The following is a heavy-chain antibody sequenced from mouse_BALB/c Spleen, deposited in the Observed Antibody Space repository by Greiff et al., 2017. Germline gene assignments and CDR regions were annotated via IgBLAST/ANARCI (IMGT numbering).Heavy chain of an antibody. V-gene: IGHV1-66*01. CDR3: ARRKSTMITTGYAY. D-gene: IGHD2-4*01. Sequence: VQLQQSGPELVKPGASVKISCKASGYSFTSYYIHWVKQRPGQGLEWIGVINPGSGGTNYNEKFKGKATLTADKSSSTAYMQLSSLTSDDSAVYFCARRKSTMITTGYAYWGQGTLVTVSA. CDR2: INPGSGGT. CDR1: GYSFTSYY. J-gene: IGHJ3*01.